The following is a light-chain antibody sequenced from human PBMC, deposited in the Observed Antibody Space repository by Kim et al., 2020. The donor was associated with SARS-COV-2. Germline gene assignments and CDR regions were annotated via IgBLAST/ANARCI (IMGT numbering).Light chain of an antibody. J-gene: IGKJ1*01. V-gene: IGKV3-20*01. Sequence: SPGTTATLSCRASESISSTYLAWYQQRPGQAPRVLIYAATRRATGIPDRFSGSGSGTDFTLTISSLAPEDSAVYYCQKFGSSPRAFGQGTKVDIK. CDR1: ESISSTY. CDR2: AAT. CDR3: QKFGSSPRA.